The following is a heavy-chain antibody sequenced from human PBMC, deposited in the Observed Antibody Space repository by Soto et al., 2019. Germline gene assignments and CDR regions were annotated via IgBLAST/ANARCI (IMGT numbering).Heavy chain of an antibody. D-gene: IGHD3-22*01. CDR1: GGSISSSNW. V-gene: IGHV4-4*02. CDR2: FCSSGST. Sequence: SETLSLTCAVSGGSISSSNWWSWVRQPPGKGLEWIGEFCSSGSTNYTPSLKSRVAISADASTKQFSLRLTSVTAADTAMYYCARARQYYDCELDPWGQGTLVTVSS. J-gene: IGHJ5*02. CDR3: ARARQYYDCELDP.